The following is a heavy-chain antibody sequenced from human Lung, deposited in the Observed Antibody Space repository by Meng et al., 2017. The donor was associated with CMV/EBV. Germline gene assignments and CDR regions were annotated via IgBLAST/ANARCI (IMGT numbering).Heavy chain of an antibody. J-gene: IGHJ5*02. D-gene: IGHD3-3*01. V-gene: IGHV3-43*01. CDR2: ISWDGDTT. CDR3: SKETSNCDFGSGYYTGGLDP. CDR1: GFTFDDYT. Sequence: GESLKIPCAASGFTFDDYTMHWVRQAPGKGLEWVSLISWDGDTTYYADSVTGRFSISRDNSKNSLYLQMISLRTEDTALYYCSKETSNCDFGSGYYTGGLDPWGQGTLVTVSS.